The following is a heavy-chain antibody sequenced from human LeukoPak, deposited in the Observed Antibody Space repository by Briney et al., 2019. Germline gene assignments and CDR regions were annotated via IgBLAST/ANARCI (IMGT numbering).Heavy chain of an antibody. Sequence: GRSLRLSCAASGFTFDDYAMHWVRQAPGKGLEWVSGISWNSGSIGYADSVKGRFTIPRDNAKNSLYLQMNSLRAEDTALYYCAKDPFSSPSAFDIWGQGTMVTVSS. D-gene: IGHD2-2*01. J-gene: IGHJ3*02. CDR1: GFTFDDYA. CDR2: ISWNSGSI. V-gene: IGHV3-9*01. CDR3: AKDPFSSPSAFDI.